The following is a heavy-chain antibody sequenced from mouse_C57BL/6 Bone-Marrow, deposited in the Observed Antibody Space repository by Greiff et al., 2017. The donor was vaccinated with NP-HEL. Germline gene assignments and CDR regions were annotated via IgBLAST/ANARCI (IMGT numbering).Heavy chain of an antibody. V-gene: IGHV1-82*01. D-gene: IGHD1-1*01. Sequence: QVQLQQSGPELVKPGASVKISCKASGYAFSSSWMNWVKQRPGKGLEWIGRIYPGDGDTNYNGKFKGKATLTADKSSSTAYMQLSSLTSEASAVYFCARWKITTGGMDYWGQGTSVTVSS. CDR1: GYAFSSSW. CDR3: ARWKITTGGMDY. CDR2: IYPGDGDT. J-gene: IGHJ4*01.